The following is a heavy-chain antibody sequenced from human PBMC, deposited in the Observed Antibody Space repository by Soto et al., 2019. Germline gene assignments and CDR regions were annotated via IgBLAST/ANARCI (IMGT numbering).Heavy chain of an antibody. CDR1: GFILRNYW. Sequence: LRLSCADSGFILRNYWMSWVHQAPGMGLQWVASIKEDGSEKYYVDPVKGRFTISGENAKNSLYLQMNSLRAEDTAVYYCARYRSLDPWGQGILVTVSS. J-gene: IGHJ5*02. V-gene: IGHV3-7*03. D-gene: IGHD3-16*02. CDR3: ARYRSLDP. CDR2: IKEDGSEK.